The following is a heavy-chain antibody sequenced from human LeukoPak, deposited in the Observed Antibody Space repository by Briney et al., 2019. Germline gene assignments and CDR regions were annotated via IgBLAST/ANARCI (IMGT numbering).Heavy chain of an antibody. CDR1: GGTFSSYA. J-gene: IGHJ3*02. D-gene: IGHD1-26*01. CDR2: IIPIFGTS. Sequence: SVKVSCKASGGTFSSYAISWVRQAPGQGLEWMGGIIPIFGTSNYAQKFQGRVTITADKSTSTAHMELSSLRSEDTAVYYCARDEGAKIAFNIWGQGTMVTVSS. CDR3: ARDEGAKIAFNI. V-gene: IGHV1-69*06.